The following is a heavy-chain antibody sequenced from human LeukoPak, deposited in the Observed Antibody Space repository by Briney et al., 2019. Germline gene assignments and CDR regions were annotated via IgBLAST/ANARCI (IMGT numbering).Heavy chain of an antibody. V-gene: IGHV4-38-2*02. D-gene: IGHD2-8*02. J-gene: IGHJ6*03. CDR3: ARASGYYYYMDV. CDR1: GYSISSGYY. Sequence: SETLSLTCTVSGYSISSGYYWGWIRQPPGKGLEWIGSIHHSGSTNYNPSFKSRVTISLDTSKNQFSLKLSSVTAADTAVYYCARASGYYYYMDVWGKGTTVTISS. CDR2: IHHSGST.